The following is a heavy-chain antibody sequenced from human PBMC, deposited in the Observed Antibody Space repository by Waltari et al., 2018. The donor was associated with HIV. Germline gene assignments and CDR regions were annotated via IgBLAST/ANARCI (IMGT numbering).Heavy chain of an antibody. Sequence: QLLQSGAEVRKPGYSARVSCKASGGQLNSHSINWVRQVNGHGHEWLGRIIPMSNTANNAQKFQGRVTITADKSTSTAYMELSILKSDDTGVYYCASARETMGVDFESWGQGSLVTFSS. CDR3: ASARETMGVDFES. D-gene: IGHD3-10*01. V-gene: IGHV1-69*08. CDR1: GGQLNSHS. CDR2: IIPMSNTA. J-gene: IGHJ4*02.